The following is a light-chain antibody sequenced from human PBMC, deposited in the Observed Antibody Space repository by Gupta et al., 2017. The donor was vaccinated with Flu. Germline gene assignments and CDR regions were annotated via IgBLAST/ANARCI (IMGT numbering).Light chain of an antibody. J-gene: IGKJ1*01. CDR3: QQYNNLRS. V-gene: IGKV1-5*03. CDR1: ESITTW. Sequence: SPSTLSASVGYRVTITCRASESITTWLAWYQHKPGKAPKLLISKASTLETGVPSRFSGSGSGTEFTLTISGLLPDDFATYYCQQYNNLRSFGQGTRVEIK. CDR2: KAS.